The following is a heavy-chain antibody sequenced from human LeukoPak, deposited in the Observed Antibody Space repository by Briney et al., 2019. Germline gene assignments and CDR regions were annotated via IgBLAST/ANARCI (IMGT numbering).Heavy chain of an antibody. V-gene: IGHV3-30-3*01. J-gene: IGHJ4*02. Sequence: GGSLRLSCAASGFTFSSYAMSWVRQAPGEGLEWVAVISYDGSNKYYADSVKGRFTISRDNSKNTLYLQMNSLRAEDTAVYYCXXVDPAIGESIDYWGQGTLVTVSS. CDR1: GFTFSSYA. CDR3: XXVDPAIGESIDY. D-gene: IGHD2-2*02. CDR2: ISYDGSNK.